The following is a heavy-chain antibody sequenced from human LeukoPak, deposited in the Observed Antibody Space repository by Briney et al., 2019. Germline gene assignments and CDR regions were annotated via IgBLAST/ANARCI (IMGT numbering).Heavy chain of an antibody. Sequence: HPGGSLRLSCAASGFTFSSYWMSWVRQAPGKGLEWVANIKQDGSEKYYVDSVKGRFTISRDNAKNSLYLQMNSLRAEDTAVYYCARVSRDFYSNYYYYYGMDVWGQGTTVTVSS. CDR1: GFTFSSYW. CDR3: ARVSRDFYSNYYYYYGMDV. J-gene: IGHJ6*02. V-gene: IGHV3-7*01. CDR2: IKQDGSEK. D-gene: IGHD4-11*01.